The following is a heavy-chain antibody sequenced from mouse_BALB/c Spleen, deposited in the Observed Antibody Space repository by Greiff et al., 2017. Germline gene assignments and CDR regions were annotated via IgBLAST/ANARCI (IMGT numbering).Heavy chain of an antibody. V-gene: IGHV5-17*02. CDR2: ISSGSSTI. CDR1: GFTFSSFG. J-gene: IGHJ3*01. Sequence: EVKLVESGGGLVQPGGSRKLSCAASGFTFSSFGMHWVRQAPEKGLEWVAYISSGSSTIYYADTVKGRFTISRDNPKNTLFLQMTSLRSEDTAMYYCARYDAWFAYWGQGTLVTVSA. D-gene: IGHD2-14*01. CDR3: ARYDAWFAY.